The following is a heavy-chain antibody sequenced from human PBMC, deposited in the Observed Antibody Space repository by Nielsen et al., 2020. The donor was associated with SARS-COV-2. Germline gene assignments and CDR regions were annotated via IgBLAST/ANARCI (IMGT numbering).Heavy chain of an antibody. D-gene: IGHD7-27*01. CDR2: IFSNGAAA. V-gene: IGHV3-23*01. Sequence: GESLKISCVASGFSFSNYVMNWVRQAPGKGLEWVSGIFSNGAAAWYAESVKGRFTISRDNSKNTLYLQLNSFRAEDTAIYYCAKDETTSGVNFFHYWGQGVLVTVSS. CDR3: AKDETTSGVNFFHY. CDR1: GFSFSNYV. J-gene: IGHJ4*02.